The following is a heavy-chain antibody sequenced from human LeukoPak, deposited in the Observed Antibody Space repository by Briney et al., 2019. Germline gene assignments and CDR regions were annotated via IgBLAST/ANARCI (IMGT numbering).Heavy chain of an antibody. CDR2: ISSSSSYI. J-gene: IGHJ3*02. CDR1: GFTFSSYS. D-gene: IGHD3-9*01. V-gene: IGHV3-21*01. CDR3: ARAYGSYYDILTGYPNNAFDI. Sequence: GGSLRISCAASGFTFSSYSMNWVRQAPGKGLEWVSSISSSSSYIYYADSVKGRFTISRDNAKNSLSLQMNSLRAEDTAVYYCARAYGSYYDILTGYPNNAFDIWGQGTMVTVSS.